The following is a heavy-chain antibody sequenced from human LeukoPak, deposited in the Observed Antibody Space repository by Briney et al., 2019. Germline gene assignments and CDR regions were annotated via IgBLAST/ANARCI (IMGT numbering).Heavy chain of an antibody. V-gene: IGHV3-64D*09. Sequence: PGGSLRLSCSASGFTFSNYGIHWVRQAAGKGLEFVSGISSNGGSTYYADSLKGRFTVSRDNSNNTLYLQMSSLRAEDTAIYYCAKGPAYDSLPYYFDYWGQGTLVTVSS. D-gene: IGHD3-22*01. J-gene: IGHJ4*02. CDR3: AKGPAYDSLPYYFDY. CDR1: GFTFSNYG. CDR2: ISSNGGST.